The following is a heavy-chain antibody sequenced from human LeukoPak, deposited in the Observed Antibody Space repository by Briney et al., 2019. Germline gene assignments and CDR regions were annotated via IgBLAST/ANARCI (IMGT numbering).Heavy chain of an antibody. V-gene: IGHV4-31*03. J-gene: IGHJ4*02. D-gene: IGHD3-3*01. CDR1: GGSISGSSYY. Sequence: SETLSLTCTVSGGSISGSSYYWGWIRQPPGKGLEWIGYIYYSGSTYYNPSLKSRVTISVDTSKNQFSLKLSSVTAADTAVYYCARARGLRSHPFDYWGQGTLVTVSS. CDR3: ARARGLRSHPFDY. CDR2: IYYSGST.